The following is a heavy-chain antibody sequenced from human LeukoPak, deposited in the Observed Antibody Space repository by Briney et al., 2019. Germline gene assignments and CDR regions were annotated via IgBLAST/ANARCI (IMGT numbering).Heavy chain of an antibody. CDR2: IWYDGSNK. D-gene: IGHD3-22*01. Sequence: PGGSLRLSCAASGFTFSSYGMHWVRQAPGKGLEWVAVIWYDGSNKYYADSVKGRFTISRDNSKNTLYLQMNSLRAEDTAVYYCARDYRNYYDSSGYGDWGQGTLVTVSS. J-gene: IGHJ4*02. CDR3: ARDYRNYYDSSGYGD. CDR1: GFTFSSYG. V-gene: IGHV3-33*01.